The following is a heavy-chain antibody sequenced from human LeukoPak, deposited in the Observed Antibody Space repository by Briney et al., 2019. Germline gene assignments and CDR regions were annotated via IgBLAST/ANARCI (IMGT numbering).Heavy chain of an antibody. Sequence: GGSLRLSCAASGFTFSSYAMSWVRQAPGKGLEWVSAISGSGGSTYYADSVKGRFTISRDNSKNTLYLQMNSLRAEDTAVYYCAKNLAVIAARRTPFDYWGQGTLVTVPS. CDR1: GFTFSSYA. J-gene: IGHJ4*02. V-gene: IGHV3-23*01. CDR2: ISGSGGST. CDR3: AKNLAVIAARRTPFDY. D-gene: IGHD6-6*01.